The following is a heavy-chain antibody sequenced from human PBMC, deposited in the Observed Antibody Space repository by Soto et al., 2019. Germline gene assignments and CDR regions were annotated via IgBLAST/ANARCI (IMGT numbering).Heavy chain of an antibody. CDR1: GFIFSSYT. J-gene: IGHJ4*02. Sequence: EVQLLESGGGLTQPGGSLRLSCAASGFIFSSYTMSWVRQAPGKGLEWVSTIRGSGSSIYYADSVKGRFTLSRDNSKNTLYLQMNTLRAEDTAIYYCAKDLAPYYYDASGYSNWGQGTLVTVSS. CDR3: AKDLAPYYYDASGYSN. D-gene: IGHD3-22*01. CDR2: IRGSGSSI. V-gene: IGHV3-23*01.